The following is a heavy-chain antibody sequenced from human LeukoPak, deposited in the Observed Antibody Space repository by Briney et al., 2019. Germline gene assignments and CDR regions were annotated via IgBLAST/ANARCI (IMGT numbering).Heavy chain of an antibody. CDR3: ARRTNYYDSSGYYPYYFDY. CDR1: GGSISRYY. D-gene: IGHD3-22*01. Sequence: PSETLSLTCTVSGGSISRYYGSWIRKPPGKGLEWLGYIYYSGSTNYNPSLKSRVTISVDTSKNQFSLKLSSVTAADTAVYYCARRTNYYDSSGYYPYYFDYWGQGTLVTVSS. J-gene: IGHJ4*02. V-gene: IGHV4-59*08. CDR2: IYYSGST.